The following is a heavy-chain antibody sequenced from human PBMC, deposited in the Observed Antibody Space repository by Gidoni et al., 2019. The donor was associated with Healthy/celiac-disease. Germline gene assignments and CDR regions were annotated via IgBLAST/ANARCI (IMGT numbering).Heavy chain of an antibody. CDR1: GGSISSYY. Sequence: QVQLQESGPGLVKPSETLSLTCTVSGGSISSYYWSWIRQPPGKGLEWIGYIYYSGSTNYNPSLKSRVTISVDTSKNQFSLKLSSVTAADTAVYYCARAGNYYDSSGYGGSDYWGQGTLVTVSS. D-gene: IGHD3-22*01. CDR2: IYYSGST. CDR3: ARAGNYYDSSGYGGSDY. V-gene: IGHV4-59*01. J-gene: IGHJ4*02.